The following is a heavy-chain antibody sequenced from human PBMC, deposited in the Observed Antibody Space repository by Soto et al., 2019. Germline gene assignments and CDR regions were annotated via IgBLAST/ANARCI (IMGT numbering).Heavy chain of an antibody. D-gene: IGHD3-22*01. Sequence: GGSLRLSCAASGFTLSSYAMSGVRQAPGKGLEWVSAIGADGVTTYYVDSVKGRFTVSRDSSKNTLYLQMNSLRAEDTAVYYCVFPSSAPYFFHYRGPAALGTVSS. V-gene: IGHV3-23*01. J-gene: IGHJ4*02. CDR2: IGADGVTT. CDR3: VFPSSAPYFFHY. CDR1: GFTLSSYA.